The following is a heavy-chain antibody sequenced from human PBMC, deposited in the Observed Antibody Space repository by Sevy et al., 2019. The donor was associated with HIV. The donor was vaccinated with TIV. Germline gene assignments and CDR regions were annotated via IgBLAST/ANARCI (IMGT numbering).Heavy chain of an antibody. CDR2: IYDSGST. CDR1: GGSISTSSYY. D-gene: IGHD3-22*01. V-gene: IGHV4-39*01. J-gene: IGHJ5*02. Sequence: SETLSLTCSVSGGSISTSSYYWGWIRQPPGKGLAWIGSIYDSGSTSYNPSLQSRVTISVDTSKNLFSLKLSSETAADTAVYYCARHPGRSGSPNWFDPWGQGNLVTVSS. CDR3: ARHPGRSGSPNWFDP.